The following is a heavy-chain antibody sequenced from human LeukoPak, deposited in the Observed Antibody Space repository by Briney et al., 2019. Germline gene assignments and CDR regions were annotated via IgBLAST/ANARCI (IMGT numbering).Heavy chain of an antibody. D-gene: IGHD3-9*01. CDR1: GFTVSSNY. J-gene: IGHJ5*02. V-gene: IGHV3-53*01. CDR3: AKERRDILTPLDP. Sequence: GGSLRLSCAASGFTVSSNYMSWVRRAPGKGLEWVSVIYSGGSTYYADSVKGRFTISRDNSKNTLYLQMNSLRAEDTAVYYCAKERRDILTPLDPWGQGTLVTVSS. CDR2: IYSGGST.